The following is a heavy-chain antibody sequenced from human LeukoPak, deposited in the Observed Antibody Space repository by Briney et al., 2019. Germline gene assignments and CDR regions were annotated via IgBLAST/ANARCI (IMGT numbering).Heavy chain of an antibody. CDR2: ISSSSSTI. J-gene: IGHJ4*02. CDR3: AREGSSSSGDGDY. CDR1: GFTFNTHW. Sequence: GGSLRLSCVASGFTFNTHWVSWVRQAPGKGLEWVSYISSSSSTIYYADSVKGRFTISRDNAKNSLYLQMNSLRAEDTAVYYCAREGSSSSGDGDYWGQGTLVTVSS. D-gene: IGHD6-6*01. V-gene: IGHV3-48*01.